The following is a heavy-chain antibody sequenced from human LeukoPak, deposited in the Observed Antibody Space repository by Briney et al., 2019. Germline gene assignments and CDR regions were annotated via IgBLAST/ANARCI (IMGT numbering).Heavy chain of an antibody. CDR1: GYSFTTYW. V-gene: IGHV5-51*01. J-gene: IGHJ4*02. CDR2: IYPADSTT. Sequence: PGESLKISCKGSGYSFTTYWIGWVRQMPGKGLEWMGIIYPADSTTHYSPSFQGQVTISVDKSISTAYLHWSSLRASDTAMYYCARHGPSYGDLVDYWGQGTLVTVSS. CDR3: ARHGPSYGDLVDY. D-gene: IGHD4-17*01.